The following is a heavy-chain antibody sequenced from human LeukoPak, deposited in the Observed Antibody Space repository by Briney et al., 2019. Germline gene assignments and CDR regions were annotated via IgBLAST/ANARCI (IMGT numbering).Heavy chain of an antibody. CDR2: IKQDSSER. D-gene: IGHD2-21*01. CDR3: ARGDRAREYYYYAMDV. V-gene: IGHV3-7*02. J-gene: IGHJ6*02. Sequence: GGSLRLSCAASGFTFSSYWMTWVRQAPGRGLEWVANIKQDSSERYYVDSVKGRFTISRDNANNSLYLQMNSLRAEDTAVYYCARGDRAREYYYYAMDVWGQGTTVTVSS. CDR1: GFTFSSYW.